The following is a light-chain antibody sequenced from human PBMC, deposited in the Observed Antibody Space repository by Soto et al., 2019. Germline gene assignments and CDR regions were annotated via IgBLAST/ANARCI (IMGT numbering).Light chain of an antibody. CDR1: QSVSNY. J-gene: IGKJ1*01. CDR3: QQRSNWPRT. CDR2: DAS. V-gene: IGKV3-11*01. Sequence: EIVLTQSPGTLSLSPGERATLSYRASQSVSNYLAWYQQKPGQAPRLLIYDASNRATGIPDRFSGSGSGTDFTLTISSLEPEDFAAYYCQQRSNWPRTFGQGTKVDIK.